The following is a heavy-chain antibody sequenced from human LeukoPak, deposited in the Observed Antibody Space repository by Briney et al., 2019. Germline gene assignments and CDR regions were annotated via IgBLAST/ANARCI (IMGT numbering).Heavy chain of an antibody. D-gene: IGHD3-9*01. CDR2: IGADNDST. J-gene: IGHJ4*02. V-gene: IGHV1-18*01. CDR3: ARVKRHFDWLPNEYYFDY. Sequence: ASVKVSCKASGYIFTTHGITWVRQAPGQGLEWMGWIGADNDSTKFAPKFQGRVTMTTDTSTSTASMELRSLRSDDTAVYYCARVKRHFDWLPNEYYFDYWGQGTLVTVSS. CDR1: GYIFTTHG.